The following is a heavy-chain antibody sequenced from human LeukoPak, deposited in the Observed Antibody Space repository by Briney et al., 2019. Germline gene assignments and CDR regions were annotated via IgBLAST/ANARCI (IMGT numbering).Heavy chain of an antibody. D-gene: IGHD2-15*01. J-gene: IGHJ4*02. V-gene: IGHV3-48*02. Sequence: GGSLRLSCVASGFTFSSYSMNWVRQAPGKGLEWVSYISSSSSTIYYADSVKGRFTISRDNAKNSLNLQMNSLRDEDTAIYYCARDGYCSGGSCYSNVDYWDQGILVTVSS. CDR2: ISSSSSTI. CDR1: GFTFSSYS. CDR3: ARDGYCSGGSCYSNVDY.